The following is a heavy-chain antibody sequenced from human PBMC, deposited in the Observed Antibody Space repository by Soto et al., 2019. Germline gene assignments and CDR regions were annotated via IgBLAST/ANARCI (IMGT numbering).Heavy chain of an antibody. Sequence: EVQLLESGGGLVQPGGALRRSCAASGFTFSSYAMSWVRQAPGKGLEWVSAIRGSGGSTYYADSVKGRFTISRDNSKNTLYLQINSLRAEDTAVYYCAKDFILMVYASNAFDIWGQGTMVTVSS. D-gene: IGHD2-8*01. CDR1: GFTFSSYA. J-gene: IGHJ3*02. V-gene: IGHV3-23*01. CDR3: AKDFILMVYASNAFDI. CDR2: IRGSGGST.